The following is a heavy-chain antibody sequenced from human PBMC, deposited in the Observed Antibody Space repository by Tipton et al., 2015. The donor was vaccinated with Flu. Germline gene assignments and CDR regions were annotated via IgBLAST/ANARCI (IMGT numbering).Heavy chain of an antibody. V-gene: IGHV4-61*02. CDR1: GGSISSGSYY. D-gene: IGHD1-26*01. CDR2: IYTSGST. CDR3: ARTSGGSYLYWYFDL. J-gene: IGHJ2*01. Sequence: TLSLTCTVSGGSISSGSYYWSWIRQPAGKGLEWIGRIYTSGSTNYNPSLKSRVTISVDTSKNQFSLKLSSVTAADTAVYFCARTSGGSYLYWYFDLWGRGTPVTVSS.